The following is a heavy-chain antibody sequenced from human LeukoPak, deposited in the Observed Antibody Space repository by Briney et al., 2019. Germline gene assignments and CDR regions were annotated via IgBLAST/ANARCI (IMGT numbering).Heavy chain of an antibody. D-gene: IGHD3-9*01. J-gene: IGHJ4*02. V-gene: IGHV1-69*13. CDR2: IIPIFGTA. Sequence: ASVKVSCKASGGTFSSYAISWVRQAPGQGLEWMGGIIPIFGTANYAQKFQGRVTITADESTSTAYMELSSLRSEDTAVYYCARENYDILTVSGGYYFDYWGQGTLVTVSS. CDR3: ARENYDILTVSGGYYFDY. CDR1: GGTFSSYA.